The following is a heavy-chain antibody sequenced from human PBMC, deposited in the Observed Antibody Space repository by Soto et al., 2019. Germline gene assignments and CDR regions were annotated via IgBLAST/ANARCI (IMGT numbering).Heavy chain of an antibody. J-gene: IGHJ5*02. CDR3: ARLRGHYYDSVAYDPQWLDL. Sequence: QERLQESGPGLVKPSETLSLTCSVSGGFVRTYYWSWLRHPAGKGLEWIGRIYGGGSTKFNPSLKSRVTMSVATSKNVFSLKLTSVTAADTATYYCARLRGHYYDSVAYDPQWLDLWGQGTLVTVSS. D-gene: IGHD3-22*01. V-gene: IGHV4-4*07. CDR2: IYGGGST. CDR1: GGFVRTYY.